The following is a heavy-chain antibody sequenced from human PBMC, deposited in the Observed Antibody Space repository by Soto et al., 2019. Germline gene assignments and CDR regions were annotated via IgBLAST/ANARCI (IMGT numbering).Heavy chain of an antibody. V-gene: IGHV3-30*14. D-gene: IGHD6-13*01. Sequence: GGSLRLSCTASGFAFRSHAMQWVRQAPGKGLEWVAVISSDGATKYVAGSLKGRFTISRDNFESTMSLQMNNLRPEDTALYYCARSSVHIAAAGRLDLWGPGTLVTVPS. CDR2: ISSDGATK. CDR1: GFAFRSHA. J-gene: IGHJ5*02. CDR3: ARSSVHIAAAGRLDL.